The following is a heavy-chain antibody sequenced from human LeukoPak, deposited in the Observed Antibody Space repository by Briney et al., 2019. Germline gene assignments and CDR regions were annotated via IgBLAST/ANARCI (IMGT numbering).Heavy chain of an antibody. CDR2: IRYDGSNK. J-gene: IGHJ4*02. CDR3: ARRAPSHDFDY. CDR1: GFTFSSYG. V-gene: IGHV3-30*02. Sequence: GGSLRLSCAASGFTFSSYGMHWVRQAPGKGLEWVAFIRYDGSNKYYADSVKGRFTISRDNSKNTLYLLMNSLRAEDTAVYYCARRAPSHDFDYWGQGTLVTVSS.